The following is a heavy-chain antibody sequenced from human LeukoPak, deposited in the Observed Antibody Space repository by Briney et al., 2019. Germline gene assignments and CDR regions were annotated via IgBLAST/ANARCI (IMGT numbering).Heavy chain of an antibody. CDR2: IYTSGST. CDR3: ARDSKQWLVRGWFDP. Sequence: SETLSLTCTVSGGSISSYYWSWIRQPAGKGLEWLGRIYTSGSTNYNPSLKSRVTMSVDTSKNQFSLKLSSVTAADSAVYYCARDSKQWLVRGWFDPWGQGTLVTVSS. V-gene: IGHV4-4*07. D-gene: IGHD6-19*01. CDR1: GGSISSYY. J-gene: IGHJ5*02.